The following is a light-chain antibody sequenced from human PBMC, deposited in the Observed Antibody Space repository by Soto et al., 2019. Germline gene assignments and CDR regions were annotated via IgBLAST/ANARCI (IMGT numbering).Light chain of an antibody. CDR2: AAS. J-gene: IGKJ1*01. CDR3: LQDYNYPWT. CDR1: QGIRND. V-gene: IGKV1-6*01. Sequence: AIQMTQSPSSLSASAGDRVTITCRASQGIRNDLGWYQQKPGKAPKLLIYAASSLQSGVPSRFSGSGSGTDFTLTISSLEPEDFAVYYCLQDYNYPWTFGQGTKVEIK.